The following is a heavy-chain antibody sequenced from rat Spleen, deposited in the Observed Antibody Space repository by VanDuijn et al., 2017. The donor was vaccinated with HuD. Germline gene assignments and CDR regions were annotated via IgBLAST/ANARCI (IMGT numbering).Heavy chain of an antibody. CDR3: ARHRPFYYRGSFDY. D-gene: IGHD1-11*01. CDR2: INYEGSST. Sequence: EVQVEESGGGLVQPGRSMKLSCAASGFTFSDYYMAWVRQAPKKGLEWVASINYEGSSTYYRDSVKGRFTISRDNAKSTLYLQMDSLRSEDTATYYCARHRPFYYRGSFDYWGQGVMVTVSS. CDR1: GFTFSDYY. J-gene: IGHJ2*01. V-gene: IGHV5-22*01.